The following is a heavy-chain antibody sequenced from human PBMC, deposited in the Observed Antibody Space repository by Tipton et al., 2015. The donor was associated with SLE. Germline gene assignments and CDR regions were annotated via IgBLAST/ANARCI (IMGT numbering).Heavy chain of an antibody. J-gene: IGHJ2*01. CDR1: GGSISGYS. CDR2: IYHSGST. CDR3: ARDRYCGGGSCFDWFFDL. V-gene: IGHV4-59*01. Sequence: TLSLTCTVSGGSISGYSWSWVRRPPGKGLEWIGYIYHSGSTNYNPSLKSRVTMSVDTSENQFSLKLTSVTAADTAVYYCARDRYCGGGSCFDWFFDLWGRGTLVTVSS. D-gene: IGHD2-15*01.